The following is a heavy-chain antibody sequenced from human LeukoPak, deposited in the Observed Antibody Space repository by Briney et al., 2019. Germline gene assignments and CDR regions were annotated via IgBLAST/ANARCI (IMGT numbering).Heavy chain of an antibody. CDR1: GGSFSGYY. D-gene: IGHD6-13*01. CDR3: ARNGIAAADPENYYYYYMDV. CDR2: INHSGST. Sequence: PSETLSLTCAVYGGSFSGYYWSWIRHPPGKGLEWIGEINHSGSTNYNPSLKSRVTISVGTSKKQFSLKLSSVTAADTAVYYCARNGIAAADPENYYYYYMDVWGKGTTVTVSS. V-gene: IGHV4-34*01. J-gene: IGHJ6*03.